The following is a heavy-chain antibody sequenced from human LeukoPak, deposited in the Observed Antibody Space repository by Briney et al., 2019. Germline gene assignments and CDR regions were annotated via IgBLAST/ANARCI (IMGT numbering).Heavy chain of an antibody. CDR3: AKDVAPDSGWDLDY. Sequence: GGSLRLSCAVSGLTFSTYSMTWVRQGPGKGLEWVSSIYNSGAKIFYADSVKGRFTISRDNSKNMLYLRMNSLRVEDTAVYYCAKDVAPDSGWDLDYWGQGTLVTVSS. CDR1: GLTFSTYS. D-gene: IGHD6-19*01. J-gene: IGHJ4*02. CDR2: IYNSGAKI. V-gene: IGHV3-23*01.